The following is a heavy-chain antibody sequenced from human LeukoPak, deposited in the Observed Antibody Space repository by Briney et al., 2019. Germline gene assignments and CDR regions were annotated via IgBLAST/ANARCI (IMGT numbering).Heavy chain of an antibody. CDR2: IYPDDSDT. CDR1: GYSFTTYW. J-gene: IGHJ4*02. D-gene: IGHD2-21*01. V-gene: IGHV5-51*01. Sequence: GESLQISCKASGYSFTTYWIGWGRQLPGKGLEWMGIIYPDDSDTKDSPSFQGQVTISADKSITTAYLQWSSLKASDTAMYYCARLGVASGFDYWGQGTLVTVSS. CDR3: ARLGVASGFDY.